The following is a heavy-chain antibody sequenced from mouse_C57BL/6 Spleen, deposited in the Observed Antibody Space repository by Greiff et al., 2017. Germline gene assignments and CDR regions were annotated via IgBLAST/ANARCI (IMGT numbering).Heavy chain of an antibody. CDR2: IYPGDGDT. CDR1: GYAFSSSW. Sequence: QVQLQQSGPELVKPGASVKISCKASGYAFSSSWMNWVKQRPGTGLEWIGRIYPGDGDTNYNGKFKGKATLTADKSSSTAYMQLSSLTSEDSAVYFCARDGYCDYWGQGTTLTVSS. CDR3: ARDGYCDY. D-gene: IGHD2-3*01. J-gene: IGHJ2*01. V-gene: IGHV1-82*01.